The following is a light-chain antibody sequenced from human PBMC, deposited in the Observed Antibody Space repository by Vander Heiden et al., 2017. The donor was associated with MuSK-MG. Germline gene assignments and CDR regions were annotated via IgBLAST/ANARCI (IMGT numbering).Light chain of an antibody. CDR3: RQYNSSPLT. Sequence: DFQVTESPSSLSALVVDRVTISCRASQVVSSDLGWYQQKPGKAPRRLIYAASSMESGIPSRFSGSGSGTEFTLTISSLQPEDFATYSCRQYNSSPLTFGQGTKVEIK. CDR2: AAS. V-gene: IGKV1-17*01. CDR1: QVVSSD. J-gene: IGKJ2*01.